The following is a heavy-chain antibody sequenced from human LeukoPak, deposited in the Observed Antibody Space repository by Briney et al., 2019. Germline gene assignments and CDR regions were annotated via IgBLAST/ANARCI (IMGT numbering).Heavy chain of an antibody. Sequence: SETLSLTCTVSGGSISSYYWSWLRQPPGKGLEWIGYIYYSGSTNYNPSLKSRVTISVDTSKNQFSLKLSSVTAADTAVYYCARGRGQVDYWGQGTLVTVSS. V-gene: IGHV4-59*01. CDR3: ARGRGQVDY. CDR2: IYYSGST. CDR1: GGSISSYY. D-gene: IGHD3-10*01. J-gene: IGHJ4*02.